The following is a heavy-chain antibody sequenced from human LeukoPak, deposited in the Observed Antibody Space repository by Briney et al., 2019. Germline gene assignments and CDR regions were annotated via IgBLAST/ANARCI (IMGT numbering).Heavy chain of an antibody. CDR3: ARVQYSILHYYYYMDV. Sequence: SETLSLTCTGSGGSISSGSDCWSWIRQPAGKRLEWIGRINTRGSTNYNPSLKSRVTISVDTSKSPFSLNLGSVTAADTAVYYCARVQYSILHYYYYMDVWGKGTTVIVSS. CDR2: INTRGST. J-gene: IGHJ6*03. V-gene: IGHV4-61*02. CDR1: GGSISSGSDC. D-gene: IGHD3-3*02.